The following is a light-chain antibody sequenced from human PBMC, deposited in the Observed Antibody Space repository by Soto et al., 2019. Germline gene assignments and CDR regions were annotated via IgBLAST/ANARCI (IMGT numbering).Light chain of an antibody. CDR1: KLGDKY. CDR2: QDR. J-gene: IGLJ2*01. Sequence: SYELTQPPSVSVSPGQTASITCSGDKLGDKYVCWYQQKPGQSPVLVIYQDRKRPSGIPERFSGSNSGNTATLTISGTQAMDEADYYCQAWDSSTGVAFGGGTKLTVL. V-gene: IGLV3-1*01. CDR3: QAWDSSTGVA.